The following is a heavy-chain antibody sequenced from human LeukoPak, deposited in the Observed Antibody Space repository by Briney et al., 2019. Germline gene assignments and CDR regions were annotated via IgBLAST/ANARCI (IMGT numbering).Heavy chain of an antibody. CDR1: GGSISSHY. D-gene: IGHD2-2*01. CDR2: IHYSGST. V-gene: IGHV4-59*11. J-gene: IGHJ5*02. CDR3: ARDFGRGYCSTTSCFVPWFDP. Sequence: SETLSLTCTVSGGSISSHYWSWIRQPPGKGLEWIGYIHYSGSTNYNPSLKSRVTISVDTSKNQFSLKLTSVTAADTAVYYCARDFGRGYCSTTSCFVPWFDPWGQGTLVTVSS.